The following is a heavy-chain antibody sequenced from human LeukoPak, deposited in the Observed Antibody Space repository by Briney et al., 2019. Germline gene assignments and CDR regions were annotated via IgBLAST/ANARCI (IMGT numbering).Heavy chain of an antibody. CDR1: GYSFTSYW. Sequence: ASVKVSLKASGYSFTSYWMHWVRQAPGQGLEWMGIIKPSGGTTNYAHKLQGRVTMTRDMSTSTVYMELSSLRSEETAVYFCARGLSHIRTVTAGNTDPFGIWGQGTMVTVSS. CDR3: ARGLSHIRTVTAGNTDPFGI. D-gene: IGHD4-17*01. V-gene: IGHV1-46*04. CDR2: IKPSGGTT. J-gene: IGHJ3*02.